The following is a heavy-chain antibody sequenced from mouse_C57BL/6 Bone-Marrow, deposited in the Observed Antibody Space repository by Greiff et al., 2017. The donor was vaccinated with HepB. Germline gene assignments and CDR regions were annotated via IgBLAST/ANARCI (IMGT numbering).Heavy chain of an antibody. V-gene: IGHV5-12*01. CDR2: ISNGGGST. J-gene: IGHJ4*01. CDR1: GFTFSDYY. CDR3: ARILMDY. Sequence: EVKLMESGGGLVQPGGSLKLSCAASGFTFSDYYMYWVRQTPEKRLEWVAYISNGGGSTYYPDTVKGRFTISRDNAKNTLYLQMSRLKSEDTAMYYCARILMDYWGQGTSVTVSS.